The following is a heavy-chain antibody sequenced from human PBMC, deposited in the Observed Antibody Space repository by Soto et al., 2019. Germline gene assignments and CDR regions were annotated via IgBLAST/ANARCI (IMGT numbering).Heavy chain of an antibody. J-gene: IGHJ4*02. Sequence: QVQLQESGPGLVKPSETLSLTCTVSGGSISSYYWSWIRQPPGKGLEWIGYIYYSGSTNYNPSLKSRVTISVDTYKNQFSLKLSSVTAADTAVYYCARWGMSQLAGPHFDYWGQGTLVTVSS. CDR3: ARWGMSQLAGPHFDY. CDR1: GGSISSYY. D-gene: IGHD6-6*01. CDR2: IYYSGST. V-gene: IGHV4-59*01.